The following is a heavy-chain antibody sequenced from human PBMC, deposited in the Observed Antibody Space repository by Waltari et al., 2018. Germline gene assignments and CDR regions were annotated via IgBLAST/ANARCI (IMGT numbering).Heavy chain of an antibody. D-gene: IGHD3-3*01. Sequence: EVQLVESGGGLVQPGGSLRLSCAASGFAFSSYAMHWVRQDQGKGLEYVSAISSNGGSTYYANSVKGRFTISRDNSKNTLYLQMGSLRAEDMAVYYCARDGEWPSYDFWSGYFDYWGQGTLVTVSS. CDR3: ARDGEWPSYDFWSGYFDY. J-gene: IGHJ4*02. V-gene: IGHV3-64*01. CDR2: ISSNGGST. CDR1: GFAFSSYA.